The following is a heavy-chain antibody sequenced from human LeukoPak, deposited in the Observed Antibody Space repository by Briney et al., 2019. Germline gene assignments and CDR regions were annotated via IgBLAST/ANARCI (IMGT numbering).Heavy chain of an antibody. CDR1: GLTFSGFE. CDR2: IRHDGSTK. Sequence: GGSLRLSCVGSGLTFSGFELNWVRQAPGKGLEWVSYIRHDGSTKTYADSVKGRFTIFRDDAENSLYLQMNSLRAEDTAIYYCARRFRDWGQGILVTVSS. D-gene: IGHD5-24*01. V-gene: IGHV3-48*03. CDR3: ARRFRD. J-gene: IGHJ4*02.